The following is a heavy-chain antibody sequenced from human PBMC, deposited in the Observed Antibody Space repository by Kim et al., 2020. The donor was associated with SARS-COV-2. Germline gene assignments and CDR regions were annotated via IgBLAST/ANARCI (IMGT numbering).Heavy chain of an antibody. CDR1: GGSFSGYY. D-gene: IGHD6-13*01. Sequence: SETLSLTCAVYGGSFSGYYWSWIRQPPGKGLEWIGEINHSGSTNYNPSLKSRVTISVDTSKNQFSLKLSSVTAADTAVYYCARTSRRPTIAAAGTRWYF. CDR3: ARTSRRPTIAAAGTRWYF. V-gene: IGHV4-34*01. CDR2: INHSGST. J-gene: IGHJ2*01.